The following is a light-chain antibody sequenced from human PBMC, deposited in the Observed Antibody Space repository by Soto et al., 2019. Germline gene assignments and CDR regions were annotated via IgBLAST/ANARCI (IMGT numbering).Light chain of an antibody. Sequence: QSALTQPASVSGSPGQSIIISCTGTSSDVGSYNLVSWYQHHPGKAPKLMIYEVSKRPSGISNRFSGSKSGNTSSLTISGLQAEDEADFYCCSYAGYGSRVFGGGTKLTVL. CDR1: SSDVGSYNL. CDR3: CSYAGYGSRV. V-gene: IGLV2-23*02. J-gene: IGLJ3*02. CDR2: EVS.